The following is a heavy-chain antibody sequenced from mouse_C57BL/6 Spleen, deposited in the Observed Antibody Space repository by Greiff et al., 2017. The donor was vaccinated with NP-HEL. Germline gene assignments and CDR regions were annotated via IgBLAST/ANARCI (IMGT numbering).Heavy chain of an antibody. CDR1: GYSITSGYY. V-gene: IGHV3-6*01. CDR3: AGTGTDYAMDY. D-gene: IGHD4-1*01. CDR2: ISYDGSN. Sequence: EVHLVESGPGLVKPSQSLSLTCSVTGYSITSGYYWNWIRQFPGNKLEWMGYISYDGSNNYNPSLKNRISITRDTSKNQFFLKLNSVTTEDTATYYCAGTGTDYAMDYWGQGTSVTVSS. J-gene: IGHJ4*01.